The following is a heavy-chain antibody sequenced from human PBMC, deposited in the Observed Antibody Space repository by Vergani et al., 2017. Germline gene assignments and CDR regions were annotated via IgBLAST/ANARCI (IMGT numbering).Heavy chain of an antibody. D-gene: IGHD5-12*01. CDR2: ISWNSGSI. CDR3: AKDIRPGSSGTLDAFDI. Sequence: VKLEESGGGVVQPVRSLRLSCAASGFTFDDYAMHWVRQAPGKGLEWVSGISWNSGSIGYADSVKGRFTISRDNAKNSLYLQMNSLRAEDTALYYCAKDIRPGSSGTLDAFDIWGQGTMVTVSS. J-gene: IGHJ3*02. V-gene: IGHV3-9*01. CDR1: GFTFDDYA.